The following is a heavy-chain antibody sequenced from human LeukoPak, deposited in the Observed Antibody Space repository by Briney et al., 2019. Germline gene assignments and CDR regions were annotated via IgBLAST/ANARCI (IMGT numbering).Heavy chain of an antibody. CDR3: AKDQNVVVGAHDY. CDR1: GFTFSSYA. Sequence: PAGSLRLSCTASGFTFSSYAMSWIRQAPGNGLEWVSPICGSGGSTYYAVSVKGRFTISRDNSKNTLYLQMSRLRAEDTAVYYCAKDQNVVVGAHDYWGQGTVVSVSS. V-gene: IGHV3-23*01. D-gene: IGHD2-15*01. CDR2: ICGSGGST. J-gene: IGHJ4*02.